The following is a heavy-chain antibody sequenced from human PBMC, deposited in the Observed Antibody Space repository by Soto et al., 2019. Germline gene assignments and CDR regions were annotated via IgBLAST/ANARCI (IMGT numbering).Heavy chain of an antibody. D-gene: IGHD3-16*01. J-gene: IGHJ2*01. CDR3: GRDLWGGGNGAGSLDL. V-gene: IGHV3-48*01. CDR1: GFSFSNYA. CDR2: ISGSSSNI. Sequence: GSLRLSCAASGFSFSNYAMDWVRQAPGKGLEWVSYISGSSSNIRYADSVKGRFTISRDNAKSSVYLQMNSLRADDTAVYYCGRDLWGGGNGAGSLDLGGRGTLVTVS.